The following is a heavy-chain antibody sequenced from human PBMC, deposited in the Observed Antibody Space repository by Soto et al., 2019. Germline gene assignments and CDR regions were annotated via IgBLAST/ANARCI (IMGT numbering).Heavy chain of an antibody. CDR1: GFTFSVYW. J-gene: IGHJ6*02. Sequence: EVQLVESGGGLIQPGGSLRLSCAASGFTFSVYWMHWVRQAPGKGLVWVSRIDSDGSTTSYADSVKGRFTISRDNAKSTLYLQMNSLRADDTAVYYCARPGYSNYGPGVDVWCQGTTVTVCS. D-gene: IGHD4-4*01. CDR2: IDSDGSTT. CDR3: ARPGYSNYGPGVDV. V-gene: IGHV3-74*01.